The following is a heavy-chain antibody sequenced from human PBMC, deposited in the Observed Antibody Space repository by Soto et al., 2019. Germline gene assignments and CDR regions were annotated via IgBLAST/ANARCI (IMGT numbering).Heavy chain of an antibody. Sequence: QVQLVESGGGVVQPGRSLRLTCVASGFTFNNYAFHWVRQSPGTGLEGVAVISSDGSDKYYADSVKGRFTISRDNSKNTLHLQMDSLTHEDTAVYYCVKVRIAPAKPFYFDSWGQGTLVTVSP. J-gene: IGHJ4*02. D-gene: IGHD6-13*01. CDR2: ISSDGSDK. CDR1: GFTFNNYA. V-gene: IGHV3-30*18. CDR3: VKVRIAPAKPFYFDS.